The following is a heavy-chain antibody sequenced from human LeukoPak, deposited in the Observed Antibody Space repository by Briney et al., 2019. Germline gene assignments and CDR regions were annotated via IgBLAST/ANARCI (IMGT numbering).Heavy chain of an antibody. V-gene: IGHV3-23*01. CDR2: ISSSGGST. CDR1: GFTFSSYA. D-gene: IGHD6-6*01. Sequence: PGGSLRLSCAASGFTFSSYAMSWVRQAPGKGLEWVSAISSSGGSTYYADSVNGRFTISRDNSKNTLYLQMNSLRAEDTAVYYCASEEQLVQQFDYWGQGTLVTVSS. CDR3: ASEEQLVQQFDY. J-gene: IGHJ4*02.